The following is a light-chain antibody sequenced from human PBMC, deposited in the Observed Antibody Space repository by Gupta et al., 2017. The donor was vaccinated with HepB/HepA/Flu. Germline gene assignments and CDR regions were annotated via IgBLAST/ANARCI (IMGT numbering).Light chain of an antibody. J-gene: IGKJ4*01. CDR2: WAS. V-gene: IGKV4-1*01. Sequence: DIVMTQCPDSLAVSLGERATINCKSSQSVLYPSNNKNYLAWYQQKPGQPPKLLIYWASTRESGVPDRFSGSGSGTDFTLTISSLQAEDVAVYYCQQENSTPLTFGGGTKVEIK. CDR3: QQENSTPLT. CDR1: QSVLYPSNNKNY.